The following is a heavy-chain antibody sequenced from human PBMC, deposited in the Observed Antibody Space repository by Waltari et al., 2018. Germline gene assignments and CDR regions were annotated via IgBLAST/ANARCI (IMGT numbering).Heavy chain of an antibody. D-gene: IGHD6-13*01. CDR3: ARGPSRQQLVYWYFDL. Sequence: QVQLQQWGAGLLKPSEPLSLTCAVYGGSFSGYYCSCIRQPPGKGLEWIGEINHSGSTNYNPSLKSRVTISVDTSKNQFSLKLSSVTAADTAVYYCARGPSRQQLVYWYFDLWGRGTLVTVSS. CDR1: GGSFSGYY. V-gene: IGHV4-34*01. CDR2: INHSGST. J-gene: IGHJ2*01.